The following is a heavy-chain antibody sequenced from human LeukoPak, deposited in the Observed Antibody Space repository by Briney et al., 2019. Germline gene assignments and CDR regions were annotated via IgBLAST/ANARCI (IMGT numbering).Heavy chain of an antibody. D-gene: IGHD1-26*01. Sequence: ASVKVSCKAPGYTFSRYHIHWVRQAPGQGLEWMGIINPSGGSTSYAQKFQGRVTMTRDTSTSTVYMELSSLRSEDTAVYYCARDRGVGATPVFDYWGQGTLVTVSS. CDR2: INPSGGST. CDR1: GYTFSRYH. CDR3: ARDRGVGATPVFDY. J-gene: IGHJ4*02. V-gene: IGHV1-46*01.